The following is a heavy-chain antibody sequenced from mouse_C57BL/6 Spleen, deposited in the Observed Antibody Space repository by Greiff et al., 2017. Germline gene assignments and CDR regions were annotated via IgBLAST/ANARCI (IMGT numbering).Heavy chain of an antibody. CDR1: GYSFTSSF. D-gene: IGHD2-2*01. Sequence: VQLQQSGPELVKPGDSVKISCKASGYSFTSSFLNWVMQSHGKGLEWIGRINPYNGDTFYNQQFKGKATLTVDKSSSTAHMELRSLTSEDSAVYYCARSAYGYDGYFDYWGQGTTRTVSS. CDR3: ARSAYGYDGYFDY. CDR2: INPYNGDT. V-gene: IGHV1-20*01. J-gene: IGHJ2*01.